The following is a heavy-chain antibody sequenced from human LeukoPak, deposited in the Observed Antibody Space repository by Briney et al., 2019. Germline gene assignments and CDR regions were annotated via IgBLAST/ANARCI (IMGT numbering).Heavy chain of an antibody. J-gene: IGHJ4*02. D-gene: IGHD5/OR15-5a*01. Sequence: SETLSLTCTVSGDSISSSNSYWGWIRQPPGKGLEWIGSIYYSGNTYYNASLKSRVTISVDTSKNQFSLKLSSVTAADTAVYYCARGVSIDYWGQGTLVTVSS. CDR2: IYYSGNT. V-gene: IGHV4-39*01. CDR1: GDSISSSNSY. CDR3: ARGVSIDY.